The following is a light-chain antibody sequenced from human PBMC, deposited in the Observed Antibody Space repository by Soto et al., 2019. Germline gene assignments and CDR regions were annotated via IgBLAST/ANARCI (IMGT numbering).Light chain of an antibody. CDR3: QEYNNYWT. CDR1: QSIRSY. CDR2: GAS. J-gene: IGKJ1*01. V-gene: IGKV1-39*01. Sequence: DIQMTQSPSSLSASVGDRVTIACRASQSIRSYLNWYQQKEGTGHKLLVYGASGLESGVPSRFSGGGSETEFTITISSLHPDDFTTDYRQEYNNYWTFGQGTKGDVK.